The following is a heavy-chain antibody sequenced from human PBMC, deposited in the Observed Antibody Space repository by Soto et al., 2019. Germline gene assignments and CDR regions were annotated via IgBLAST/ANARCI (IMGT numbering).Heavy chain of an antibody. CDR3: AREGTGYSAFDI. Sequence: GXSVKGSCTAAGYPFIGYYMHWVRRAPGQGLEWMGWINPKSGGTKYTQKFQGRVTMTRDTSINTAYMDLSRVTSDDTAVYYCAREGTGYSAFDIWGQGTMVTVSS. J-gene: IGHJ3*02. CDR1: GYPFIGYY. D-gene: IGHD3-9*01. CDR2: INPKSGGT. V-gene: IGHV1-2*02.